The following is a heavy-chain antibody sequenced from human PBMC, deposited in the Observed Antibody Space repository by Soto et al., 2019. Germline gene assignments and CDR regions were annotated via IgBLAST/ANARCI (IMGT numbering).Heavy chain of an antibody. Sequence: QVQLVESGGGVVQPGRSLRLSCAASEFMFSNQGMQWVRQAPGKGQEWVAVIWSDGNNRYYADSVKGRFTISRDNSKNTLYLQMNSLRAEDTAVYYCVRGDNWNDEASDYWGQGTLVTVSS. V-gene: IGHV3-33*01. D-gene: IGHD1-1*01. J-gene: IGHJ4*02. CDR2: IWSDGNNR. CDR1: EFMFSNQG. CDR3: VRGDNWNDEASDY.